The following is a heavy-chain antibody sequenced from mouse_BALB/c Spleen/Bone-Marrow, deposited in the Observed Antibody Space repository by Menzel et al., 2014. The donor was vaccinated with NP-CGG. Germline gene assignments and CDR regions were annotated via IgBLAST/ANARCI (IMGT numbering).Heavy chain of an antibody. CDR2: INPSNVDT. Sequence: QVQLKQSGAELVKPGASVKLSCKASGYTFTSYYMFWVKQRPGQGLEWIGEINPSNVDTSFNEKFKSKATLTVDKSSNTAYMQLSSLTSEDSAVYYCSRGYYGSTYYYAMDYWGQGTSVTVSS. V-gene: IGHV1S81*02. J-gene: IGHJ4*01. CDR3: SRGYYGSTYYYAMDY. D-gene: IGHD1-1*01. CDR1: GYTFTSYY.